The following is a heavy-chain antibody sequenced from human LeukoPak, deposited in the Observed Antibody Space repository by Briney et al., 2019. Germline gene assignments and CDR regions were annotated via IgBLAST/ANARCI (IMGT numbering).Heavy chain of an antibody. J-gene: IGHJ4*02. V-gene: IGHV3-21*01. CDR3: ARDQLAYSGYDTLFDY. CDR1: GFTFNSYS. D-gene: IGHD5-12*01. CDR2: ISSNSIYI. Sequence: GGSLRLSCAASGFTFNSYSMNWVRQAPGKGLEWVSSISSNSIYIYYADSVKGRFTISRDNSKNTLYLQLNSLRPEDTAVYYCARDQLAYSGYDTLFDYWGQGTLVTVSS.